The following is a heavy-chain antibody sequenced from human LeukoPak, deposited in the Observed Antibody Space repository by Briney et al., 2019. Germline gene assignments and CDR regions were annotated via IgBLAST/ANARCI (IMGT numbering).Heavy chain of an antibody. Sequence: KPSETLSLTCTVSDGSISSHYWSWIRQPPGKGLEWIGYISYSGSTYYDPSLKSRLTISVDTSKSQFSLKLSSVTAADTAMYYCARFKVPAAPFDPWGQGTLVTVSS. J-gene: IGHJ5*02. CDR3: ARFKVPAAPFDP. CDR2: ISYSGST. CDR1: DGSISSHY. D-gene: IGHD2-2*01. V-gene: IGHV4-59*11.